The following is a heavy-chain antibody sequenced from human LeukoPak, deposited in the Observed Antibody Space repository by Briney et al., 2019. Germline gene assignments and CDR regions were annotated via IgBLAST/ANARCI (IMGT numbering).Heavy chain of an antibody. J-gene: IGHJ4*02. CDR1: GFTFSSYA. D-gene: IGHD5-24*01. Sequence: GGSLRLSCAASGFTFSSYAMSWVRQAPGKGLEWVSSISVGGGDIFITDSVKGRFTITRENSKNTLDLQMMGPRVEDTAVYYCVKLNLGEMAYFDSWGQGTLVVVSS. V-gene: IGHV3-23*01. CDR2: ISVGGGDI. CDR3: VKLNLGEMAYFDS.